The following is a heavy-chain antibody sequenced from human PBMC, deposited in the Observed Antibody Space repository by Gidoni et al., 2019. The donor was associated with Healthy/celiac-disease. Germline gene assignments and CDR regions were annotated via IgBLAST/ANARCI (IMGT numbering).Heavy chain of an antibody. CDR2: INHSGST. CDR3: ARVGRYFDWLLSRNKYYYYGMDV. CDR1: GGSFSGYY. J-gene: IGHJ6*02. V-gene: IGHV4-34*01. Sequence: QVQLQQWGAGLLKPSETLSLTCAVYGGSFSGYYWSWIHQPPGKGLEWIGEINHSGSTNYNPSLKSRVTISVDTSKNQFSLKLSSVTAADTAVYYCARVGRYFDWLLSRNKYYYYGMDVWGQGTTVTVSS. D-gene: IGHD3-9*01.